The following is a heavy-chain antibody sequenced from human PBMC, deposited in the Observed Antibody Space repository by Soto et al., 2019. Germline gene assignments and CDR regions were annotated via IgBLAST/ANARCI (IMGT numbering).Heavy chain of an antibody. CDR1: GGSISSGDYY. CDR2: IYYSGST. Sequence: QVQLQESGPGLVKPSQTLSLTCTVSGGSISSGDYYWSWIRQPPGKGLEWIGYIYYSGSTYYNPSLKSRVTISVDTSKNQFSLKLSSVTAADTAVYYCASWSCSSTSCYKARANWFDPWGQGTLVTVSS. CDR3: ASWSCSSTSCYKARANWFDP. D-gene: IGHD2-2*02. J-gene: IGHJ5*02. V-gene: IGHV4-30-4*01.